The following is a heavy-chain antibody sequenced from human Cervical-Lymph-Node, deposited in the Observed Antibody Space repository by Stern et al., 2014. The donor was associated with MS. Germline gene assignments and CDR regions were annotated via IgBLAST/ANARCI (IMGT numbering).Heavy chain of an antibody. J-gene: IGHJ4*02. CDR1: GGSISSRY. Sequence: QVQLVQSGPGLVKPSETLSLTCAVSGGSISSRYWGWIRQPPGKGLEWIGLISHSGDTKYNPSLKSRVTKSPDTSTNQFSPKATSVTAADTAVYYCARLSTAVDFWGQGTLVTVSS. V-gene: IGHV4-59*08. CDR3: ARLSTAVDF. CDR2: ISHSGDT.